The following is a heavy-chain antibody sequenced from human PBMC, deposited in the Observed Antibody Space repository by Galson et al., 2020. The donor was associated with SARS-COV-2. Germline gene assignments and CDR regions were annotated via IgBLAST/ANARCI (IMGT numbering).Heavy chain of an antibody. V-gene: IGHV3-23*01. CDR3: AKDQAPDCTGGVCSTDPTQNYGMDV. D-gene: IGHD2-8*02. Sequence: GGSLRLSCAASGFTFSSYAMSWVRQAPGKGLEWVSAISGSGGSTYYADSVKGRFTISRDNSKNTLYLQMNSLRAEDTAVYYCAKDQAPDCTGGVCSTDPTQNYGMDVWGQGTTVTVSS. CDR2: ISGSGGST. J-gene: IGHJ6*02. CDR1: GFTFSSYA.